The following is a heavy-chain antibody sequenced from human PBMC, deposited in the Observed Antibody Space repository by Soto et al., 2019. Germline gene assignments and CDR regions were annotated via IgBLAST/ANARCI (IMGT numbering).Heavy chain of an antibody. J-gene: IGHJ3*02. CDR2: ISGSGAST. CDR1: GFTFNKYA. D-gene: IGHD3-10*01. CDR3: AKSESDAAFDI. Sequence: GGSLRLSCVASGFTFNKYALAWVRQAPGKGLEWVSAISGSGASTYDADSVKGRFTISRDNSNNTLYLQMNSLRAEDTAVYYCAKSESDAAFDIWGQGTMVTVSS. V-gene: IGHV3-23*01.